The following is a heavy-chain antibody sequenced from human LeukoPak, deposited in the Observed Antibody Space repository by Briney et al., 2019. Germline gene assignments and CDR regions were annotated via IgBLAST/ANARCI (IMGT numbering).Heavy chain of an antibody. CDR2: ISGSGGST. V-gene: IGHV3-23*01. D-gene: IGHD2-15*01. J-gene: IGHJ4*02. Sequence: HPGGSLRLSCAASGFTFSSYAMSWVRQAPGKGLEWVSAISGSGGSTYYADSVKGRFTISRDNSKNTLYLQMNSLRAEDTAVYYCAKPSDPSVVAATHFDYWGQGTLVTVSS. CDR3: AKPSDPSVVAATHFDY. CDR1: GFTFSSYA.